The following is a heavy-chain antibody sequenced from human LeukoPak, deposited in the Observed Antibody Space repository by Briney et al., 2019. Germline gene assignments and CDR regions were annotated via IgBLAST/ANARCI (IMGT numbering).Heavy chain of an antibody. V-gene: IGHV3-23*01. J-gene: IGHJ2*01. Sequence: PGGSLRLSCAVSGFTFNNYAMTWVRQAPGKGLEWVSGVSGSGDSTYHADPVKGRFSISRDNSKSTLYLQMNSLRAEDTAVYYCAKGDSSGYYLGYWYFDLWGRGTLVTVSS. CDR2: VSGSGDST. CDR1: GFTFNNYA. D-gene: IGHD3-22*01. CDR3: AKGDSSGYYLGYWYFDL.